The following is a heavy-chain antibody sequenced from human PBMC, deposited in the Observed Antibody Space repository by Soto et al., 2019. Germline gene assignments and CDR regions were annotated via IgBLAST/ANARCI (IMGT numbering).Heavy chain of an antibody. CDR3: ARVGPYGSGSYPFDY. J-gene: IGHJ4*02. V-gene: IGHV4-31*03. D-gene: IGHD3-10*01. Sequence: PSETLSLTCTVSGGSISSGGYYWSWIRQHPGKGLEWIGYIYYSGSTYYNPSLKSRVTISVDTSKNQFSLKLSSVTAADTAVYYCARVGPYGSGSYPFDYWGQGTLGTVSS. CDR1: GGSISSGGYY. CDR2: IYYSGST.